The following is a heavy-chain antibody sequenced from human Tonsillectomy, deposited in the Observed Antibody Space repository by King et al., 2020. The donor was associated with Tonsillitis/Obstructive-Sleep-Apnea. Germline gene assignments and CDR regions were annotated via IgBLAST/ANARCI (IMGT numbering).Heavy chain of an antibody. CDR3: AKRSTSSYYFYCMDV. CDR1: GFTFDDYA. D-gene: IGHD6-13*01. CDR2: ISWNSGSV. Sequence: VQLVESGGGLVQPGRSLRLSCAASGFTFDDYAMHWVRQAPGKGLEWVSGISWNSGSVGYADSVKGRFTNSRDNAKNSLYLQMDSLRGEDTALYFCAKRSTSSYYFYCMDVWGKGTAVTVSS. V-gene: IGHV3-9*01. J-gene: IGHJ6*04.